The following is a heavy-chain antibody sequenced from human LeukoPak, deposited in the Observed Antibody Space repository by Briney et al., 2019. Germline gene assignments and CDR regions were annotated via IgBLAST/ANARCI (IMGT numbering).Heavy chain of an antibody. V-gene: IGHV5-51*01. Sequence: GESLKISCKGSGYSFTTYWIGWVRQMPGKGLEWMGIIYPGDSDTRYRPSFQGQVAISADKSISTAYLQWSSLKASDTAMYYCARQGEYYDSSGYLPFDYWGQGTLVTVSS. CDR3: ARQGEYYDSSGYLPFDY. CDR1: GYSFTTYW. D-gene: IGHD3-22*01. CDR2: IYPGDSDT. J-gene: IGHJ4*02.